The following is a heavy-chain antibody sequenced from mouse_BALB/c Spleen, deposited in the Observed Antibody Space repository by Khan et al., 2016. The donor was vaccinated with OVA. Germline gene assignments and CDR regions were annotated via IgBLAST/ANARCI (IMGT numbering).Heavy chain of an antibody. J-gene: IGHJ2*01. D-gene: IGHD1-1*01. V-gene: IGHV1-87*01. Sequence: QVQLQQSGAELARPGASVKLSCKASGYTFSSYWMQWVKQRPGQGLEWIGTIYPGNGNTRYTQKFMGKATLTADTSSSTVSMQLSSLTSEDSAAYYCARGNFYGTTSYIGYWGQGTTLTVSS. CDR2: IYPGNGNT. CDR3: ARGNFYGTTSYIGY. CDR1: GYTFSSYW.